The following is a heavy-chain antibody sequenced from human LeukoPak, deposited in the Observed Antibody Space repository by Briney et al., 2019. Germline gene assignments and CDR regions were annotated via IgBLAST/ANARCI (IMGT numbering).Heavy chain of an antibody. D-gene: IGHD2-15*01. V-gene: IGHV1-8*01. CDR2: MNPNSGNT. J-gene: IGHJ6*02. Sequence: ASVKVSCKASGYTFTSYDINWVRQATGQGLEWMGWMNPNSGNTGYAQKFQGRVTMTRNTSISTAYMELSSLRSEDTAVYYCARIGYCSGGSCYYYYGMDVWGQGTTVTVSS. CDR1: GYTFTSYD. CDR3: ARIGYCSGGSCYYYYGMDV.